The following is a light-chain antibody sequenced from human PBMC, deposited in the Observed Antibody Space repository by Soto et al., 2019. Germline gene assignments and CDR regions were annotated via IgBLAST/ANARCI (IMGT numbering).Light chain of an antibody. CDR3: QQYNKWPQT. V-gene: IGKV3-15*01. J-gene: IGKJ1*01. CDR2: GAS. CDR1: QSVSSN. Sequence: EIVMTQSPATLSVSPGERATLSCRASQSVSSNLAWYQQKPGQAPRLLIYGASTRATGIPARFSGSGSGTVFTLTISSLQSEDFAVYSCQQYNKWPQTFGQGTKVEIK.